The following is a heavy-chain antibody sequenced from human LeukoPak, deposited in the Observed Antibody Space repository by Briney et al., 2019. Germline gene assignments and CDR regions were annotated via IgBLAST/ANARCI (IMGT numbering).Heavy chain of an antibody. CDR3: AKDFAGDRDY. V-gene: IGHV3-74*01. J-gene: IGHJ4*02. Sequence: GGSLRLSCAASGFIFRNYWMHWVRQAPGKGLVWVARINPNGITTTYTDSVKGRFTISRDNARNTLYLQMNSLRAEDTAVYYCAKDFAGDRDYWGQGTLVTVTS. CDR2: INPNGITT. CDR1: GFIFRNYW. D-gene: IGHD4-17*01.